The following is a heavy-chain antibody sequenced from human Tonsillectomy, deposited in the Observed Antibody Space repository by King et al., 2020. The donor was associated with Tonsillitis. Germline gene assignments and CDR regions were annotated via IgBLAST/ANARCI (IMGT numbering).Heavy chain of an antibody. CDR2: IYYSGST. J-gene: IGHJ4*02. CDR1: GGSISSYY. Sequence: QPQESGPGLVKPSETLSLTCTVSGGSISSYYWSWIRQPPGKGLEWIGYIYYSGSTNYNPPLKSRVTISVDTSKNQFSLKLSSVTAADTAVYYCAREGVYSSSSFWSQGTLVTVSS. V-gene: IGHV4-59*01. D-gene: IGHD6-6*01. CDR3: AREGVYSSSSF.